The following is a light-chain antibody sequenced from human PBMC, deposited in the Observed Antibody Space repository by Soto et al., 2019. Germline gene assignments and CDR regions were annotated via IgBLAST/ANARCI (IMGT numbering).Light chain of an antibody. CDR1: QSVSSR. J-gene: IGKJ3*01. Sequence: EIVLTQSPATLSLSPGERATLSCRASQSVSSRLVWYQQKPGQAPRLLIYDASNRATGIPARFSGSGSGTDFTLTISILEPEDFAVYYCQQRNTWPLFTFGPGTKVDVK. V-gene: IGKV3-11*01. CDR2: DAS. CDR3: QQRNTWPLFT.